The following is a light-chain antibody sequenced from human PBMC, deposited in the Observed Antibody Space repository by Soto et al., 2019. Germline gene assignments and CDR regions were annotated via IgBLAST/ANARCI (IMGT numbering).Light chain of an antibody. Sequence: DIQMTQSPSTLSASVGDRVTITCRASQTLSSWLAWYQQKPGQAPKLLIYKASSLESGVPSRFSGTGSGTDFTLTISSLQPDDFATYYCQQYKSYPYTFGQGTKLEIK. V-gene: IGKV1-5*03. J-gene: IGKJ2*01. CDR2: KAS. CDR1: QTLSSW. CDR3: QQYKSYPYT.